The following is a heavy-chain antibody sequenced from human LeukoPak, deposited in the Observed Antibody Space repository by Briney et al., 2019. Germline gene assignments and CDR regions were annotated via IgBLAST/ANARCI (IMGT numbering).Heavy chain of an antibody. D-gene: IGHD6-19*01. CDR3: ATYLIAVAGTFDY. CDR1: GYTLTELS. V-gene: IGHV1-24*01. Sequence: ASVKVSCKVSGYTLTELSMHWVRQAPGKGLEWMGGFDPEDGETIYAQKFQGRATMTEDTSTDTAYMELSSLRSEDTAVYYCATYLIAVAGTFDYWGQGTLVTVSS. CDR2: FDPEDGET. J-gene: IGHJ4*02.